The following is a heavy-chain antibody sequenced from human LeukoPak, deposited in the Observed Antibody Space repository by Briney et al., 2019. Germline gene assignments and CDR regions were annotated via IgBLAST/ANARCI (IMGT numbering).Heavy chain of an antibody. D-gene: IGHD3-3*01. J-gene: IGHJ3*02. CDR3: ARPTRLRFLEWLSSGAFDI. V-gene: IGHV1-69*13. Sequence: ASVKVSCKASGGTFISYAISWVRQAPGQGLEWMGGIIPTFGTANYAQKFQGRVTITADEYTSIAYMELSSLRSEDTAVYYCARPTRLRFLEWLSSGAFDIWGQGTMVTVSS. CDR1: GGTFISYA. CDR2: IIPTFGTA.